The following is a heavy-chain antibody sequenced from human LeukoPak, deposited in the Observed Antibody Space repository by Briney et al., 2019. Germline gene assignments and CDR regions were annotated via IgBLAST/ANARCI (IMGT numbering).Heavy chain of an antibody. V-gene: IGHV3-23*01. CDR1: GFTFDDYA. CDR3: AKIGCSSSSCYSFPLYYYYMDV. CDR2: ISGSGGST. D-gene: IGHD2-2*01. Sequence: TGGSLRLSCAASGFTFDDYAMHWVRQAPGKGLEWVSAISGSGGSTYYADSVKGRFTISRDNSKNTLYLQMNGLRAEDTAVYYCAKIGCSSSSCYSFPLYYYYMDVWGKGTTVTVSS. J-gene: IGHJ6*03.